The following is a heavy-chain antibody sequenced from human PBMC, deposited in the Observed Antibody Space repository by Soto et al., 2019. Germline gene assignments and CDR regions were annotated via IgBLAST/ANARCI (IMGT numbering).Heavy chain of an antibody. CDR1: GGSISSYY. Sequence: PSETLSLTCTVSGGSISSYYWSWIRQPPGKGLEWIGYIYYSGSTNYNPSLKSRVTISVDTSKNQLSLKLSSVTAADTAVYYCARHRHGDYDWSDPWGQGTLVTVSS. CDR3: ARHRHGDYDWSDP. J-gene: IGHJ5*02. V-gene: IGHV4-59*08. D-gene: IGHD4-17*01. CDR2: IYYSGST.